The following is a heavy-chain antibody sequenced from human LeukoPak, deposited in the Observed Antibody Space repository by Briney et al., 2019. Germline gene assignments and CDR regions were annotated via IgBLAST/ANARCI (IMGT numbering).Heavy chain of an antibody. CDR3: ARVPFLGYCSGGSCYSDV. D-gene: IGHD2-15*01. V-gene: IGHV4-59*01. Sequence: SETLSLTCTVSGGSISSYYWSWIRQPPGKGLEWIGYVYYSGSTNYNPSLKSRVTISVDTSKNQFSLKLSSVTAADTAVYYCARVPFLGYCSGGSCYSDVWGKGTTVTVSS. CDR2: VYYSGST. J-gene: IGHJ6*04. CDR1: GGSISSYY.